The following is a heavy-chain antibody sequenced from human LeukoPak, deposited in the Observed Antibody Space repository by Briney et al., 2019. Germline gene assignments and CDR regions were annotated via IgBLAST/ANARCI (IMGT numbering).Heavy chain of an antibody. J-gene: IGHJ5*02. Sequence: PSETLSLTCTVSGGPISSSSYYWGWIRQPPGKGLEWIGSIYYSGSTYYNPSLKSRVTISVDTSKNQFSLKLSSVTAADTAVYYCASGIAAAGRWVWFDPWGQGTLVTVSS. V-gene: IGHV4-39*01. CDR3: ASGIAAAGRWVWFDP. D-gene: IGHD6-13*01. CDR1: GGPISSSSYY. CDR2: IYYSGST.